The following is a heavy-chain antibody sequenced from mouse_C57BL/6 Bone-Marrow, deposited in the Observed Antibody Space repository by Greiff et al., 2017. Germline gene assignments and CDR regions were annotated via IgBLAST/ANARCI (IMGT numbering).Heavy chain of an antibody. J-gene: IGHJ1*03. CDR2: ISGGGGNT. D-gene: IGHD1-1*01. V-gene: IGHV5-9*01. Sequence: EVMLVESGGGLVKPGGSLKLSCAASGFTFSSYTMSWVRQTPEKRLQWVAAISGGGGNTYYPDSVKGRLTISRDNDKNILYLQMSSLRSEDTALYYCSRQVTTVLATKYFDVWGTGTTVTVSS. CDR3: SRQVTTVLATKYFDV. CDR1: GFTFSSYT.